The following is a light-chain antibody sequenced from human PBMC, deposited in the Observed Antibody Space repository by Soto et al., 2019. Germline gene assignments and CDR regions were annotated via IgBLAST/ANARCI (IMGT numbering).Light chain of an antibody. CDR1: QSVSIW. J-gene: IGKJ3*01. Sequence: ATEGDRVTISCLASQSVSIWLAWYQQKPGRAPKLLIYKSSILESGVPSRFSGSGSGTEFSFKVGGVMRDEFAVSAFLLFRSSPFG. CDR3: LLFRSSP. CDR2: KSS. V-gene: IGKV1-5*03.